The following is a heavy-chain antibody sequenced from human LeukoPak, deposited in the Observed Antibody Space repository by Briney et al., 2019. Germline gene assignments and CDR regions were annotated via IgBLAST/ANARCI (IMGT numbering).Heavy chain of an antibody. CDR3: ARSITMRVEDSHSGFAD. V-gene: IGHV1-2*02. CDR1: GYTVTGYY. D-gene: IGHD3-22*01. CDR2: INPRSGGK. Sequence: AAVKLSCKASGYTVTGYYMHWVGQAPGQQLEGMGWINPRSGGKNYAQRLQGGVTMTRERSIREAYMDVSGLRSDDTAVYYCARSITMRVEDSHSGFADWGQRPLVTVST. J-gene: IGHJ4*02.